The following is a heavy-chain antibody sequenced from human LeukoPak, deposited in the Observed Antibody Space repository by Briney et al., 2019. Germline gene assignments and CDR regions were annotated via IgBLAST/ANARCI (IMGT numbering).Heavy chain of an antibody. CDR2: ITGSGGTT. CDR3: AKVSSTSCYNPIDY. CDR1: GFTFSNYA. V-gene: IGHV3-23*01. Sequence: GGSLRLSCAASGFTFSNYAMSWVRQAPGKGLEWVSAITGSGGTTYYPDSLKGRFTISRDNSKNTLYLQMNSLRAADSAVYYCAKVSSTSCYNPIDYWGQGTLVTVSS. D-gene: IGHD2-2*02. J-gene: IGHJ4*02.